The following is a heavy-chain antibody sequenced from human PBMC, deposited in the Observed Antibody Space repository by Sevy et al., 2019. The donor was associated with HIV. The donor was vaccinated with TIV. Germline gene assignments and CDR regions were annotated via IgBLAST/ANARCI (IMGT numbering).Heavy chain of an antibody. D-gene: IGHD6-6*01. CDR3: FVRIRGSSENHY. Sequence: GGSLRLSCAASGFTFSNYYMNWVRQGPGEGLVWVARLNGGGSDISYADSVRGRFTIYRDNTKNTLYLQMSSLRGEDTAVYYCFVRIRGSSENHYWGQGTLVTVSS. CDR1: GFTFSNYY. V-gene: IGHV3-74*01. J-gene: IGHJ4*02. CDR2: LNGGGSDI.